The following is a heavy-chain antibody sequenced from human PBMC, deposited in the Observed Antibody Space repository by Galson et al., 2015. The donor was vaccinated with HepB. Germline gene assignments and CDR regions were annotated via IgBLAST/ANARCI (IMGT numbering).Heavy chain of an antibody. CDR2: ISGYAVNV. CDR3: ARGGLATIGGPTVDY. V-gene: IGHV1-18*01. Sequence: SVKVSCKASGYTFSSFSISWLRQAPGQGLEWMGWISGYAVNVRYAQQFQGRLTMTTDTSTSTAHLDLRSLRSDDSAVYYCARGGLATIGGPTVDYWGQGTLVTVSS. CDR1: GYTFSSFS. J-gene: IGHJ4*02. D-gene: IGHD5-24*01.